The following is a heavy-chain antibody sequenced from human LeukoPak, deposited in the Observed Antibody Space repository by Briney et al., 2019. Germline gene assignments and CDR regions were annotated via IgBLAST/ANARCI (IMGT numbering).Heavy chain of an antibody. J-gene: IGHJ5*02. V-gene: IGHV4-59*01. CDR2: IYYSGST. CDR3: AREVEWFGDLLPYNWFAP. D-gene: IGHD3-10*01. Sequence: SETLSLTCTVSGGSISSYYWSWIRQPPGKGLEWIGYIYYSGSTNYNPSLTSRVTISVDTSKNQFSLKLSSVTAADTAVYYCAREVEWFGDLLPYNWFAPWGQGTLVTVSS. CDR1: GGSISSYY.